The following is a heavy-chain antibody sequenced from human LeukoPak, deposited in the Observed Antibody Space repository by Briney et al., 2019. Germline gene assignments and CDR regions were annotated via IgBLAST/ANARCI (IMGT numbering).Heavy chain of an antibody. Sequence: GGSLRLSCTASGFTFNNYAMNWVRQAPGKGLEWVSSITGSGGSTYYADSVKGRFTIFRDNSKNTLYLQMNSLRAEDTAVYYCARDPWIQLWLTPTYAFDIWGQGTMVTVSS. CDR2: ITGSGGST. V-gene: IGHV3-23*01. D-gene: IGHD5-18*01. CDR3: ARDPWIQLWLTPTYAFDI. CDR1: GFTFNNYA. J-gene: IGHJ3*02.